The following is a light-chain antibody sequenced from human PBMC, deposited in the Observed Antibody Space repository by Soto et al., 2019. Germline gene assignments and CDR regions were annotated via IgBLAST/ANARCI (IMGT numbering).Light chain of an antibody. V-gene: IGKV3-20*01. CDR2: GTS. CDR1: QSLDNNY. CDR3: QQYGSSLYT. J-gene: IGKJ2*01. Sequence: EIVLTQSPGTLSLSPGERATLSCRTSQSLDNNYLAWYQQKPDQAPRLLIYGTSNRATGIPDRFSGSGSGTDFTLTISRLEPEDFAVYYCQQYGSSLYTFGQGTKLEIK.